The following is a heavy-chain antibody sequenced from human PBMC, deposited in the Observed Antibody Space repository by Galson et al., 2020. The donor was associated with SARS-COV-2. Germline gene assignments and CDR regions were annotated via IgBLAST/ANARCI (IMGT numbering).Heavy chain of an antibody. CDR3: AHWAAIFRGYFDY. V-gene: IGHV2-5*02. CDR1: GFSLSTSGVG. J-gene: IGHJ4*02. D-gene: IGHD6-25*01. CDR2: IYWDDDK. Sequence: KMSGPTLVKPTQTLTLTCTFPGFSLSTSGVGVGWIRQLPGKALEWLALIYWDDDKRYSPSLKSWLTITKDTSNYQVVPTMINMDTVDTATYYCAHWAAIFRGYFDYWCQGTLVTVSS.